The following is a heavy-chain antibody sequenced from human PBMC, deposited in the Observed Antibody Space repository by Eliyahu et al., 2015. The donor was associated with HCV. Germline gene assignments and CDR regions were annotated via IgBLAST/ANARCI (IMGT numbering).Heavy chain of an antibody. V-gene: IGHV4-4*02. CDR3: ARGGFGDQVMDV. CDR2: IXHSGST. J-gene: IGHJ6*02. CDR1: GGSISSSNW. Sequence: QVQLQESGPGLVKPSGTLSLTCAVSGGSISSSNWWSWVRQPPGKGLEWIGEIXHSGSTNYNPSLKXRVTISVDKSKNQFSLKLSSVTAADTAVYYCARGGFGDQVMDVWGQGTTVTVSS. D-gene: IGHD3-10*01.